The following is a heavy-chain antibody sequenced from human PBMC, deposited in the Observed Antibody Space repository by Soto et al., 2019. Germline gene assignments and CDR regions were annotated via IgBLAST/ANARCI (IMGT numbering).Heavy chain of an antibody. CDR1: GGSFSGYY. CDR3: AGGQRGYDFWSGYSYYFDY. CDR2: INHSGST. D-gene: IGHD3-3*01. V-gene: IGHV4-34*01. J-gene: IGHJ4*02. Sequence: QVQLQQWGAGLLKPSETLSLTCAVYGGSFSGYYWSWIRQPPGKGLEWIGEINHSGSTNYNPSLKSRVTISVDTSKNQFSLKLSSVTAADTAVYYCAGGQRGYDFWSGYSYYFDYWGQGTLVTVSS.